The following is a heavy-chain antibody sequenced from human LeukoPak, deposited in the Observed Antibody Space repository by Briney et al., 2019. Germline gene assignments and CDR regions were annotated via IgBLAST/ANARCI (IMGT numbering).Heavy chain of an antibody. CDR3: ARGRDSSGYEYYFDY. CDR1: GGSISLSYYY. V-gene: IGHV4-39*07. CDR2: INHSGST. D-gene: IGHD3-22*01. Sequence: PSETLSLTCSVSGGSISLSYYYWGWIRQPPGKGLEWIGEINHSGSTNYNPSLKSRVTISVDTSKNQFSLKLSSATAADTAVYYCARGRDSSGYEYYFDYWGQGTLVTVSS. J-gene: IGHJ4*02.